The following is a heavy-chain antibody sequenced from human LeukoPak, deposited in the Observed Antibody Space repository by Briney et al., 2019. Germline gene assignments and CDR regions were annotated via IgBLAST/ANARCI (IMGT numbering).Heavy chain of an antibody. CDR1: GGSISSSSYY. V-gene: IGHV4-39*01. CDR3: ARTGSIDTMVRGVIDY. Sequence: SETLSLTCTVSGGSISSSSYYWGWIRQPPGKGLEWIGSIYYSGSTYYNPSLKSRVTISVDTSKNQFSLKLSSATAADTAVYYCARTGSIDTMVRGVIDYWGQGTLVTVSS. CDR2: IYYSGST. J-gene: IGHJ4*02. D-gene: IGHD3-10*01.